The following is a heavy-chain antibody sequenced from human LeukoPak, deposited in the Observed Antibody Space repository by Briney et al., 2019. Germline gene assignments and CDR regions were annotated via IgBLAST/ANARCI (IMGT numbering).Heavy chain of an antibody. CDR1: GFTVSSNY. J-gene: IGHJ4*02. CDR2: IYSGGST. D-gene: IGHD3-22*01. V-gene: IGHV3-53*01. CDR3: ARVEGYYYDSSGYYFDY. Sequence: PGGSPRLSCAASGFTVSSNYMSWVRQAPGKGLEWVSVIYSGGSTYYADSVKGRFTISRDNSKNTLYLQMNSLRAEDTAVYYCARVEGYYYDSSGYYFDYWGQGTLVTVSA.